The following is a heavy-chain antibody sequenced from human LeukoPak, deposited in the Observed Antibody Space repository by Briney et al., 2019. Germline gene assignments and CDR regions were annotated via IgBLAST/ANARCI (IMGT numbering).Heavy chain of an antibody. J-gene: IGHJ5*02. Sequence: SETLSLTCTASGGSISSYYWSWIRQPPGKGLEWIGHIYYSGSTNYNPSLKSRVTISVDTSKNQFSLKLSSVTAADTAVYYCARRDGYCSTSSCYFARFDPWGQGTLVTVSS. CDR1: GGSISSYY. CDR3: ARRDGYCSTSSCYFARFDP. V-gene: IGHV4-59*08. CDR2: IYYSGST. D-gene: IGHD2-2*01.